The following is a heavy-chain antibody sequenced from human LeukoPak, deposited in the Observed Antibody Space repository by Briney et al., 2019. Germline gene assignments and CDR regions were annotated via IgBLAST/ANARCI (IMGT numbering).Heavy chain of an antibody. CDR1: GFSISSGDFY. CDR3: ARGRGAYRTNGACPHYYYRGMDV. J-gene: IGHJ6*02. CDR2: IYYSGST. V-gene: IGHV4-30-4*01. D-gene: IGHD2-8*01. Sequence: SQTLSLTCTVSGFSISSGDFYWGWLRQPPGKGLEWVGYIYYSGSTYYNPSLKIRITIAVDTSKNQFSLKLTSVTAADTAVYYCARGRGAYRTNGACPHYYYRGMDVWGQGTTVTVSS.